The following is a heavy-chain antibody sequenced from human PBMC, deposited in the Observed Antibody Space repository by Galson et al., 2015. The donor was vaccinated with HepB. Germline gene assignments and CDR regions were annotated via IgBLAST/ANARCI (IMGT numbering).Heavy chain of an antibody. CDR2: ISGSSINT. V-gene: IGHV3-23*01. CDR3: AKGDYSNYMVYFDY. CDR1: GFTFSSYA. D-gene: IGHD4-11*01. Sequence: SLRLSCAASGFTFSSYAMSWVRQAPGKGLEWVAAISGSSINTYYADSVKGRFTISRDNSKNTLYLQMNSLRAEDTAVYYCAKGDYSNYMVYFDYWGQGTLVTVSS. J-gene: IGHJ4*02.